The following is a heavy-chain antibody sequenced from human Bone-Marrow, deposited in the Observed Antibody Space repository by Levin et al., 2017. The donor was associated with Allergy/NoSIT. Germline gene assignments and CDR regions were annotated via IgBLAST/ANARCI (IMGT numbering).Heavy chain of an antibody. J-gene: IGHJ4*02. CDR2: IYSGGST. CDR3: ARVVAVSALLY. V-gene: IGHV3-53*01. CDR1: GFTVSNNY. Sequence: PGGSLRLSCEVSGFTVSNNYMNWVRQAPGKGLEWVSLIYSGGSTSYADSVKGRFTISRDKSKNTLYLQMNSLRAEDTAVYYCARVVAVSALLYWGQGALVTVSS. D-gene: IGHD5-12*01.